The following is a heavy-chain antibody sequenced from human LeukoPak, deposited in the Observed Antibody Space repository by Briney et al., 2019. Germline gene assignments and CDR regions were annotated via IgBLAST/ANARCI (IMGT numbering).Heavy chain of an antibody. V-gene: IGHV1-18*01. CDR2: ISAYNGNT. CDR3: TLTYYDFWSGTPEYYMDV. Sequence: ASVKVSCKASGYTFTSYGISWVRQAPGQVLEWLGWISAYNGNTNYAQKLQGRVTMTTDTSTSTAYMELRSLRSDDTAVYYCTLTYYDFWSGTPEYYMDVWGKGTTVTVSS. CDR1: GYTFTSYG. J-gene: IGHJ6*03. D-gene: IGHD3-3*01.